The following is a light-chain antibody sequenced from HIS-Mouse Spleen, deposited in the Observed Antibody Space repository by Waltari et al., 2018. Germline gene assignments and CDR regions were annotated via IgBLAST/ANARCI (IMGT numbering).Light chain of an antibody. CDR3: SSYTSSSTYV. CDR1: SSDVGGYNY. J-gene: IGLJ1*01. CDR2: EVS. Sequence: QSALTQPASVSGSPGQSITISCTGTSSDVGGYNYVSWYQPHPGKAPKLMIYEVSKRPSGGSNRFSGSKSGNTASLTISGLQAEDEADYYCSSYTSSSTYVFGTGTKVTVL. V-gene: IGLV2-14*01.